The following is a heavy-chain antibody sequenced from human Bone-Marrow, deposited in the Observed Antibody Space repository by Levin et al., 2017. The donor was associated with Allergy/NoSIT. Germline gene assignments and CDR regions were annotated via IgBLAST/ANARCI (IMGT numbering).Heavy chain of an antibody. CDR1: GGSISSPNNY. J-gene: IGHJ5*02. D-gene: IGHD6-13*01. V-gene: IGHV4-39*07. Sequence: SETLSLICTVSGGSISSPNNYWGWIRQPPGKGLEWIGNTYHTGRTFYNPSFESPVTLSVAKSKHQFSLMLISVTAADTAMYYCVREGAVAANWFDPWGQGTLVAVSS. CDR3: VREGAVAANWFDP. CDR2: TYHTGRT.